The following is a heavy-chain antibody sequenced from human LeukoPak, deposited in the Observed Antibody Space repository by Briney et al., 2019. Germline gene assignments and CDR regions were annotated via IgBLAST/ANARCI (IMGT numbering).Heavy chain of an antibody. V-gene: IGHV3-20*04. D-gene: IGHD6-6*01. J-gene: IGHJ6*03. Sequence: PGGSLRLSCAASGFTFDDYGMSWVRQAPGKGLEWVSGINWNGGSTGYADSVKGRFTISRDNAKNSLYLQMNSLGAEDTALYYCAGDSSSSYYYYYYYMDVWGKGTTVTVSS. CDR3: AGDSSSSYYYYYYYMDV. CDR2: INWNGGST. CDR1: GFTFDDYG.